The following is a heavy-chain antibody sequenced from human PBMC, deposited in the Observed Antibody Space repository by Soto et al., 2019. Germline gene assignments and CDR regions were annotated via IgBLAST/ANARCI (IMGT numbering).Heavy chain of an antibody. V-gene: IGHV4-31*03. Sequence: SETLSLTCTVSGGSISSGGYYWSWIRQHPGKGLEWIGYIYYSGSTYYNPSLKSRVTISVDTSKNQFSLKLSSVTAADTAVYYCARSSRDGYPVDPWGQGTLVTVSS. CDR2: IYYSGST. CDR1: GGSISSGGYY. D-gene: IGHD5-12*01. J-gene: IGHJ5*02. CDR3: ARSSRDGYPVDP.